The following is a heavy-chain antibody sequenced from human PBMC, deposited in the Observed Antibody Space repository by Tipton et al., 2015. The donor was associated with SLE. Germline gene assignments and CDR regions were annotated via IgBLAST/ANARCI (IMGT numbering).Heavy chain of an antibody. CDR3: ASGYCRVNNCARFDY. D-gene: IGHD2-15*01. CDR2: MSSDGNNQ. CDR1: GFDFESYP. Sequence: RSLRLSCSASGFDFESYPINWVRQAPGRGLEWVALMSSDGNNQSYGDSVRGRFTISRDNSKSTLFLQLNSLRAADTAVYFCASGYCRVNNCARFDYWGQGTLVTVSS. V-gene: IGHV3-30*04. J-gene: IGHJ4*02.